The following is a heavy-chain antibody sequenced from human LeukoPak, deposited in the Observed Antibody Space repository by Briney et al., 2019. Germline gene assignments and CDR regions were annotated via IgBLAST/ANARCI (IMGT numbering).Heavy chain of an antibody. V-gene: IGHV3-48*04. CDR2: ISSSSFKI. CDR3: VRDPSYGSSWYYYMDV. CDR1: EVTFVRYA. Sequence: GGSLRLSCAASEVTFVRYAMNWVRQAPGKGLEWVSYISSSSFKIGYADSVKGRFTISRDNSKNSLYLQMDGLRVEDTAVYYCVRDPSYGSSWYYYMDVWGKGTTVTVSS. D-gene: IGHD6-13*01. J-gene: IGHJ6*03.